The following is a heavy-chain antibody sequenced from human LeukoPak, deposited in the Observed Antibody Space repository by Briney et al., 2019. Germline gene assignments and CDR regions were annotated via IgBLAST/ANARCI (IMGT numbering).Heavy chain of an antibody. CDR3: ARAKQPIWLERFTHFDY. CDR1: GFTFNNYW. CDR2: IKKDGVDK. Sequence: GGSLRLSCVASGFTFNNYWMTWVRQAPGKGLEWVANIKKDGVDKDYVDSVKGRFTISRDNAKNSLFLQMSSLRAEDTAVYYCARAKQPIWLERFTHFDYWGRGTLVTVSS. J-gene: IGHJ4*02. D-gene: IGHD1-1*01. V-gene: IGHV3-7*01.